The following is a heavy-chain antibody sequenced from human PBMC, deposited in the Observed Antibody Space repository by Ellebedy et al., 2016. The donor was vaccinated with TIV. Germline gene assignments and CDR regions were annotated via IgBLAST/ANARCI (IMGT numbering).Heavy chain of an antibody. CDR3: TTDLDILTGYPLIGYFDY. CDR1: GITFADAW. Sequence: GESLKISXAVSGITFADAWMSWVRQAPGKGLEWVSRIKSKSDGGTTDYAAPVKGRFTISRDDSKNTLYLQMNSLKTEDTAVYYCTTDLDILTGYPLIGYFDYWGQGTLVTVSS. V-gene: IGHV3-15*01. CDR2: IKSKSDGGTT. J-gene: IGHJ4*02. D-gene: IGHD3-9*01.